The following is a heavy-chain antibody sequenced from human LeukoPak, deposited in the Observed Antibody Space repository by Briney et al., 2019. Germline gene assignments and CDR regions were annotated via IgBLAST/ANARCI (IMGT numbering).Heavy chain of an antibody. CDR2: IYPGDSDT. J-gene: IGHJ6*04. V-gene: IGHV5-51*01. D-gene: IGHD1-26*01. CDR1: GSSFTSYW. Sequence: GASLQISCKGSGSSFTSYWIGWVRQLPGKGLEWMGIIYPGDSDTRYSPSFQGQVTISADKSISTAYLQWSSLKASDTAMYYCARRGREGPRYYGMDVWGKGTTVTVSS. CDR3: ARRGREGPRYYGMDV.